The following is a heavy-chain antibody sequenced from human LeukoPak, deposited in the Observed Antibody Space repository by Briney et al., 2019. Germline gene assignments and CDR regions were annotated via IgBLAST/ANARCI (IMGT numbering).Heavy chain of an antibody. CDR1: GFTFSTYW. Sequence: GGSLRLSCEASGFTFSTYWMHWVRQAPGKGLEWVSVMSNDGSKQYYGDTVKGRFTISRDNSKNTLYLQTNSLRAEDTAVYYCARDTGRDGYKALYYFDYWGQGTLVTVSS. D-gene: IGHD5-24*01. CDR2: MSNDGSKQ. CDR3: ARDTGRDGYKALYYFDY. V-gene: IGHV3-30*03. J-gene: IGHJ4*02.